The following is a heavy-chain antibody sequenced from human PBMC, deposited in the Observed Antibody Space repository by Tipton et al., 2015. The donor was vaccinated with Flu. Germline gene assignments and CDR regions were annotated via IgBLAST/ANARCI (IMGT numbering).Heavy chain of an antibody. Sequence: QLVQSGGGLVQPGRSLRLSCAASGFTFDDYAMHWVRQAPGKGLEWIGRIYSTGSTNYNPSLKNRVTMSVDTSKNQFSLNLTSVTAADTAVYFCARDSILTHANTGFDALDIWGQGTVVNVSS. CDR3: ARDSILTHANTGFDALDI. D-gene: IGHD2-21*02. V-gene: IGHV4-4*07. CDR1: GFTFDDYA. CDR2: IYSTGST. J-gene: IGHJ3*02.